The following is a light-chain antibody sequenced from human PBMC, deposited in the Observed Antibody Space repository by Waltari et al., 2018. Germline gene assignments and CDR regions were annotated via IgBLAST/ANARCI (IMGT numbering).Light chain of an antibody. CDR3: QHYLRLPVT. CDR1: QSVSRA. CDR2: GAS. Sequence: EIVLTQSPGTLSLSLGERATLSCRASQSVSRALTWYQQKPGQAPRLLIYGASTRATGIPDRFSGRGSVTDFSLTISRLEPDDFAVYDCQHYLRLPVTFGQGTTVEI. J-gene: IGKJ1*01. V-gene: IGKV3-20*01.